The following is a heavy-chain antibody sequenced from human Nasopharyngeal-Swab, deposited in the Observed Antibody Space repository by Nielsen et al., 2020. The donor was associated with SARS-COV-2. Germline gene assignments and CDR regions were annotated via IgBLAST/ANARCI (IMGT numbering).Heavy chain of an antibody. CDR3: ASPLIAAAGSLDY. Sequence: GGSLRLSCAASGFTVSSNYMSWVRQAPGKGLEWVSVIYSGGTTYYADSVKGRFTISRDNSKNTLYLQMNSLRAEDTAVYYCASPLIAAAGSLDYWGQGTLVTVSS. V-gene: IGHV3-53*05. CDR1: GFTVSSNY. J-gene: IGHJ4*02. D-gene: IGHD6-13*01. CDR2: IYSGGTT.